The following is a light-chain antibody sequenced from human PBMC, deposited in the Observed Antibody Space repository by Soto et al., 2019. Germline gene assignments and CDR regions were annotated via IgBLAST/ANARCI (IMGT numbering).Light chain of an antibody. CDR2: DNS. CDR3: QSYDSSLSGVV. Sequence: QSVLTQPPSVSGAPGQGVTISCTGSSSNIGAGYDVHWYQQLPGTAPKLLIYDNSKRPSGAPDRFSGSKSGTSASLAITGLQAEDEADYYCQSYDSSLSGVVFGGGTQLTVL. CDR1: SSNIGAGYD. V-gene: IGLV1-40*01. J-gene: IGLJ2*01.